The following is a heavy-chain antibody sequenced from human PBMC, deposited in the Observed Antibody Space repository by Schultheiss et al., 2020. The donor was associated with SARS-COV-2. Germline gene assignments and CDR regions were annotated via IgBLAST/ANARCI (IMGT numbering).Heavy chain of an antibody. D-gene: IGHD3/OR15-3a*01. CDR1: GFTFSSYA. CDR3: ARGGLSYGMDV. Sequence: GESLKISCAASGFTFSSYAMSWVRQAPGKGLEWVSVIYSGGSTYYADSVKGRFTISRDNSKNTLYLQMNSLRAEDTAVYYCARGGLSYGMDVWGQGTTVTGSS. CDR2: IYSGGST. V-gene: IGHV3-66*01. J-gene: IGHJ6*02.